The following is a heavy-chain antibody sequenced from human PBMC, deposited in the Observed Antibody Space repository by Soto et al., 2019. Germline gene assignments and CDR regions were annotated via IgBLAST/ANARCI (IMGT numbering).Heavy chain of an antibody. Sequence: PGGSLRVSCAASGFTFSSYSMNWVRQAPGKGLEWVSYISSSSSTIYYADSVKGRFTISRDNAKNSLYLQMNSLRAEDTAVYYCARFLGYCSSTSCRNFDYWGQGTLVTVSS. D-gene: IGHD2-2*01. V-gene: IGHV3-48*01. J-gene: IGHJ4*02. CDR3: ARFLGYCSSTSCRNFDY. CDR2: ISSSSSTI. CDR1: GFTFSSYS.